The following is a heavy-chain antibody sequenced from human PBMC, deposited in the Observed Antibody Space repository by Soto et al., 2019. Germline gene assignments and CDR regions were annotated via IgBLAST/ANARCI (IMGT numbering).Heavy chain of an antibody. Sequence: GGSLRLSCAASGFTFSSYAMHWVRQAPGKGLEWVAVISYDGSNKYYADSVKGRFTISRDNSKNTQYLQMNSLRAEDTAVYYCARDRTSAAGTWYFDYWGQGTLVTVSS. J-gene: IGHJ4*02. CDR1: GFTFSSYA. CDR3: ARDRTSAAGTWYFDY. CDR2: ISYDGSNK. V-gene: IGHV3-30-3*01. D-gene: IGHD6-13*01.